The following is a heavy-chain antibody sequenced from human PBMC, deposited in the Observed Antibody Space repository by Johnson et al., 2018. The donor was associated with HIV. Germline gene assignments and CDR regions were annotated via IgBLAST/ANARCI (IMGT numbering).Heavy chain of an antibody. Sequence: QVQLVESGGGVVQPGRSLRLSCAASGFTFSSYAMHWVRQAPGKGLEWVAVISYDGGKNSYADSVKGRFTISRDNSNNTLYLQMNSLRAEDTAVYYCARLRAEAQFDAFDIWGQGTMVTVSS. V-gene: IGHV3-30*04. CDR3: ARLRAEAQFDAFDI. J-gene: IGHJ3*02. D-gene: IGHD5-24*01. CDR2: ISYDGGKN. CDR1: GFTFSSYA.